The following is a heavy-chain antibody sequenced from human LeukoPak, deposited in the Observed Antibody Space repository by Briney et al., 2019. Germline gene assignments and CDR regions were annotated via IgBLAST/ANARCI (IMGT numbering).Heavy chain of an antibody. J-gene: IGHJ4*02. Sequence: PGRSLRLSCAASGFTFSSYGMHWVRQAPGKGLEWVAVISYDGSNKYYADSVKGRFTISRDNSKNTLYLQMNSLRAEDTAVYYCAKQGRGDWGQGTLVTVSS. CDR2: ISYDGSNK. CDR1: GFTFSSYG. V-gene: IGHV3-30*18. CDR3: AKQGRGD. D-gene: IGHD3-10*01.